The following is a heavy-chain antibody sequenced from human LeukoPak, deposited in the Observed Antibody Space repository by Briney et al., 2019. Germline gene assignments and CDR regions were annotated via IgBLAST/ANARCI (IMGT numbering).Heavy chain of an antibody. CDR3: TSLYGDYLNDAFDI. CDR2: IRSKANSYAT. CDR1: GFTFSGSA. V-gene: IGHV3-73*01. J-gene: IGHJ3*02. Sequence: GGSLRLSCAASGFTFSGSAIHWVRQASGKGLEWVGRIRSKANSYATAYAASVKGRFTISRDDSKNTAYLQMNSLKTEDTAVYYCTSLYGDYLNDAFDIWGQGTMVTVSS. D-gene: IGHD4-17*01.